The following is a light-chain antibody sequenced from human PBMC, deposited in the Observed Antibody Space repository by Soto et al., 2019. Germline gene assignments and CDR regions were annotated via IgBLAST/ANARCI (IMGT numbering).Light chain of an antibody. V-gene: IGKV3-20*01. J-gene: IGKJ1*01. CDR3: QQYGGSMT. CDR2: AAY. Sequence: VLTQSAGTLSLSPGEGATLSCRASQTISYTSLACYQHTPGRXXRLLIYAAYSRAAGIPDRFSGSGSGTDFTLTISXLXPEDFAVYYCQQYGGSMTFGQGTKVDI. CDR1: QTISYTS.